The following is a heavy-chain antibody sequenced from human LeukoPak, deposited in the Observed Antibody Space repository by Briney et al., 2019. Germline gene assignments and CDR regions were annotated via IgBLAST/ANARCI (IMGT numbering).Heavy chain of an antibody. CDR3: ARVYSSGSVDY. D-gene: IGHD6-19*01. J-gene: IGHJ4*02. Sequence: SETLSLTCTVSGGSISSYYWSWIRQPPGKGLEWIGYIYYSGSTNYNPSLKSRVTISVDTSKNQFSLKLSSVTAADTAVYYCARVYSSGSVDYWGLGTLVTVSS. V-gene: IGHV4-59*01. CDR2: IYYSGST. CDR1: GGSISSYY.